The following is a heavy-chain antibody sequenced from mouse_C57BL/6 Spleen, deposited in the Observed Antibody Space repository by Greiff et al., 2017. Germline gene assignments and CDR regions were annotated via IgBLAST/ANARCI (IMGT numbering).Heavy chain of an antibody. CDR1: GYTFTSYW. V-gene: IGHV1-55*01. D-gene: IGHD1-1*01. CDR2: IYPGSGST. CDR3: ARRFITTVVATDWYFDV. Sequence: QVQLQQPGAELVKPGASVKMSCKASGYTFTSYWITWVKQRPGQGLEWIGDIYPGSGSTNYNEKFKSKATLTVDTSSSTAYMQLSSLTSEDSAVYYCARRFITTVVATDWYFDVWGTGTTVTVSS. J-gene: IGHJ1*03.